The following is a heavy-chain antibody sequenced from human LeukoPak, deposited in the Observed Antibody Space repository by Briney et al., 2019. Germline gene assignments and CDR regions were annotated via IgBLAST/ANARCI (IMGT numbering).Heavy chain of an antibody. D-gene: IGHD4-17*01. CDR1: GFTFSSHS. CDR2: ISSSSSYI. V-gene: IGHV3-21*01. CDR3: ARDAHYGDYPFDY. J-gene: IGHJ4*02. Sequence: GGSLRLSRAASGFTFSSHSMNWVRQAPGKGLEWVSSISSSSSYIYYADSVKGRFPISRDNAKNSLYLQMNSLRAEDTAVYYCARDAHYGDYPFDYWGQGTLVTVYS.